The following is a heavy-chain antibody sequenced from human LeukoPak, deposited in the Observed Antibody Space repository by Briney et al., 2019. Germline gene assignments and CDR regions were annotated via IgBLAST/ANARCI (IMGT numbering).Heavy chain of an antibody. CDR1: GFTFSSYA. Sequence: PGGSLRLSCAASGFTFSSYAMTWVRQAPGKGLEWVSSISSSSSYIYYADSVKGRFTISRDNAKNSLYLQMNSLRAEDTAVYYCARDLVAVAGTSRDYWGQGTLVTVSS. CDR3: ARDLVAVAGTSRDY. CDR2: ISSSSSYI. D-gene: IGHD6-19*01. J-gene: IGHJ4*02. V-gene: IGHV3-21*01.